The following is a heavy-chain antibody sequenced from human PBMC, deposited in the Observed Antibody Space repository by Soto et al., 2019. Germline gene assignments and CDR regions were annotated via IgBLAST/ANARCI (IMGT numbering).Heavy chain of an antibody. Sequence: GGSLRLSCAASGFTFSSYAMSWVRQSPGKGLEWVSAISGSGGSTYYADSVKGRFTISRDNSKNTLYLQMNSLRAEDTAVYYCASTLIAAAGTGSFDYWGQGTLVTVSS. D-gene: IGHD6-13*01. J-gene: IGHJ4*02. CDR3: ASTLIAAAGTGSFDY. CDR2: ISGSGGST. CDR1: GFTFSSYA. V-gene: IGHV3-23*01.